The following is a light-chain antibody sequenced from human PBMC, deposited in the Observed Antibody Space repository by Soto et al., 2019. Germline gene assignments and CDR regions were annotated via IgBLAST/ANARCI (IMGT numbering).Light chain of an antibody. Sequence: EIVLTQSPGTLSLSPGERATLSCMASQSVSSSCFAWYQQKPGQAPRLLISGASGRATGIPDRFSASGSGTDFTLTISRLEPDDFAVYYCQQYGSSPRTFGQGTKVDI. J-gene: IGKJ1*01. CDR2: GAS. CDR3: QQYGSSPRT. CDR1: QSVSSSC. V-gene: IGKV3-20*01.